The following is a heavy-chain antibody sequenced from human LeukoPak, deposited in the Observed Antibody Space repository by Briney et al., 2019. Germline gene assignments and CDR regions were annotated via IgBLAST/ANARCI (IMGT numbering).Heavy chain of an antibody. J-gene: IGHJ4*02. CDR1: GFTFSSYG. CDR3: AKVLLWFGDLFDY. V-gene: IGHV3-30*18. Sequence: GGSLRLSCAASGFTFSSYGMHWVRQAPGKGLEWVAVISYDGSNKYYADSVKGRFTISRDNSKNTLYLQMNSLRAEDTAVYYCAKVLLWFGDLFDYWGQGTLVTVSS. D-gene: IGHD3-10*01. CDR2: ISYDGSNK.